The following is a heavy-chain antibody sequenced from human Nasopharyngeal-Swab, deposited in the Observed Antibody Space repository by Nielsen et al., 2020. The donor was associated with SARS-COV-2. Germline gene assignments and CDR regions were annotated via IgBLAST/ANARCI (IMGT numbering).Heavy chain of an antibody. Sequence: PGKGLEWVSGISWNSGSIGYAVSVKGRFTISRDNAKNSLYLQMNSLRAEDTALYYCAKVVAAHYYYYGMDVWGQGTTVTVSS. J-gene: IGHJ6*02. V-gene: IGHV3-9*01. D-gene: IGHD2-15*01. CDR2: ISWNSGSI. CDR3: AKVVAAHYYYYGMDV.